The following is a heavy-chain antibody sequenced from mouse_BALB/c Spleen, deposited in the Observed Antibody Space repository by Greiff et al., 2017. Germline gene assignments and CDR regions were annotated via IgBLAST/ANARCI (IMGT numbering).Heavy chain of an antibody. CDR2: IYPGDGDT. D-gene: IGHD2-1*01. CDR3: ASPRYYGNPYYAMDY. V-gene: IGHV1-80*01. CDR1: GYAFSSYW. Sequence: VLLQQSGAELVRPGASVKISCKASGYAFSSYWMNWVKQRPGQGLEWIGQIYPGDGDTNSNGKFKGKATLTADKSSSTAYMQLSRLTSEVSAVYSCASPRYYGNPYYAMDYWGQGTSVTVSS. J-gene: IGHJ4*01.